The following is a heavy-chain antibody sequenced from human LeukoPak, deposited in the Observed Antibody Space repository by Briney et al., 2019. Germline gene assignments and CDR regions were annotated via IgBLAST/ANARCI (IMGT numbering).Heavy chain of an antibody. D-gene: IGHD5-18*01. CDR3: AKHRGREGYTYGYDY. CDR2: ISGSGGST. CDR1: GFTFSSYA. J-gene: IGHJ4*02. V-gene: IGHV3-23*01. Sequence: PGGSLRLSCAASGFTFSSYAMSWVRQAPGKGLEWVSTISGSGGSTYYADSVKARFTISRDTSKNTLYLQMSSLRAEDTAVYYCAKHRGREGYTYGYDYWGQGTLVTVSS.